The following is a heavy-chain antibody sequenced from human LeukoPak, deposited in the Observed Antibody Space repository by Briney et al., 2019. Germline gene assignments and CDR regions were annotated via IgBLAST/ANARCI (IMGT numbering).Heavy chain of an antibody. J-gene: IGHJ4*02. CDR1: GGPISSSIYY. CDR3: ARVGEAVTIGY. CDR2: IYYSGSP. V-gene: IGHV4-39*07. Sequence: SETLSLTCTVSGGPISSSIYYWGWIRQPPGKGLEGIGCIYYSGSPYYNPSLKSRVTISVDTSKNQFSLKLSSVTAADTAVYSCARVGEAVTIGYWGQGTLVTVSS. D-gene: IGHD4-17*01.